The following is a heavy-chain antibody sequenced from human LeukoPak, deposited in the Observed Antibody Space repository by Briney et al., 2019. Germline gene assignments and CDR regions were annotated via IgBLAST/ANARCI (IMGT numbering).Heavy chain of an antibody. CDR3: AKRGTGGLYYFDC. CDR1: GFTFSSHG. D-gene: IGHD1-1*01. Sequence: PGGSLRLSCAASGFTFSSHGMHWVRQAPGKGLEWVALISSDESNKYYADSVKGRFTISRDNSKSTLYLQMNGLRDEDTAVYYCAKRGTGGLYYFDCWGQGTLVTVSS. CDR2: ISSDESNK. J-gene: IGHJ4*02. V-gene: IGHV3-30*18.